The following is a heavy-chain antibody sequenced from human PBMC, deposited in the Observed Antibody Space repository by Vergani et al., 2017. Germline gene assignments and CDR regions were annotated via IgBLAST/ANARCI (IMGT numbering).Heavy chain of an antibody. CDR1: GFTFRNYA. D-gene: IGHD1-26*01. J-gene: IGHJ6*03. V-gene: IGHV3-23*04. Sequence: EVQLVESGGGLAQPGGSLRLSCAASGFTFRNYAMTWVRQAPGKGLEWVSIISDNGGTTYYADSVKGRFAMSRDNSKNTVYVQMNNLKPEDTAVYYCAKGGVGADTRYYYMDVWGKGTTVTVSS. CDR2: ISDNGGTT. CDR3: AKGGVGADTRYYYMDV.